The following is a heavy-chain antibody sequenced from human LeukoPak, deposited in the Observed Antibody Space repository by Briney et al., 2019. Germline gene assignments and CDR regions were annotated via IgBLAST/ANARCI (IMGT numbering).Heavy chain of an antibody. V-gene: IGHV4-39*07. CDR1: GGSISSSSYY. D-gene: IGHD5-24*01. CDR2: IYYSGTT. J-gene: IGHJ3*02. CDR3: ARDREMATTKAFDI. Sequence: SETLSLTCTVAGGSISSSSYYWGWIRQPPGKGLEWIGSIYYSGTTYYNPSLKSRVTISVDTSNNQFSLKLSSVTAADTAVYYCARDREMATTKAFDIWGQGTVVTVSS.